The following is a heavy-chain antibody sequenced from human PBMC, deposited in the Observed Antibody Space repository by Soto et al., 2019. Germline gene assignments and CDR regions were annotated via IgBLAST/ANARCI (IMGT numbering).Heavy chain of an antibody. Sequence: GASVKVSCKASGYTFTSYDINWVRQATGQGLEWMGWMNPNSGNTGYAQKFQGRVTMTRDTSISTAYMELSRLRSDDTAVYYCARDYGGWYIFHSRGLKLIDYWGQGTLVTVSS. CDR2: MNPNSGNT. J-gene: IGHJ4*02. CDR1: GYTFTSYD. D-gene: IGHD6-19*01. CDR3: ARDYGGWYIFHSRGLKLIDY. V-gene: IGHV1-8*01.